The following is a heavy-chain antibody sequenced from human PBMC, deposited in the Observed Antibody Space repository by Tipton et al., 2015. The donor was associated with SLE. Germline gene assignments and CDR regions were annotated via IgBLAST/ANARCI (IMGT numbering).Heavy chain of an antibody. J-gene: IGHJ6*02. CDR2: IYDSKST. V-gene: IGHV4-31*03. CDR3: VRGPKDV. CDR1: GDSFSSGSSS. Sequence: TLSLTCTVSGDSFSSGSSSWNWVRQHPGKGLEWIGYIYDSKSTYYNPSLKSRLTMSADTSKNQIPLKLSSVSAADTAVYYCVRGPKDVWGQGTTVTVSS.